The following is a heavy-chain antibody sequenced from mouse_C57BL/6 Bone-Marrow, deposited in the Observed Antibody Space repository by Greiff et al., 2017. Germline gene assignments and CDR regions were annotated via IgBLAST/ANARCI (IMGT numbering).Heavy chain of an antibody. V-gene: IGHV1-42*01. CDR2: INTSTGGT. J-gene: IGHJ3*01. CDR1: GYSFTGYY. D-gene: IGHD3-1*01. Sequence: VQLQQSGPELVKPGASVKISCKASGYSFTGYYMNWVKQSPEKSLEWIGVINTSTGGTTYNQKFKAKATLTVDKSSSTAYMQLKILTSEDSSVYYCARSGEFADWGQGTLVTVSA. CDR3: ARSGEFAD.